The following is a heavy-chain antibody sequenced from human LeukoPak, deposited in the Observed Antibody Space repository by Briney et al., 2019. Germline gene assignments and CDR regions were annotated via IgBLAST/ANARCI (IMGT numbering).Heavy chain of an antibody. CDR3: AGVTYDAFPMDV. V-gene: IGHV6-1*01. CDR2: TYYRSKWYN. CDR1: GDSVSSNSAA. Sequence: SQTLSLTCAISGDSVSSNSAAWNWIRQSPSRGLEWLGRTYYRSKWYNDYAISVKSRITINPDTSKNQFSLQLNSVTPEDTAVYYCAGVTYDAFPMDVWGKGTTVTVSS. D-gene: IGHD3-16*01. J-gene: IGHJ6*03.